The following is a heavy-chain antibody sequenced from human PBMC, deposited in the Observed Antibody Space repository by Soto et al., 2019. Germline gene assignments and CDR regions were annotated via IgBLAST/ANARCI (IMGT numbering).Heavy chain of an antibody. D-gene: IGHD3-22*01. CDR1: GLVFSTYA. Sequence: EVQLLESGGGLVQPGGSLRLSCATSGLVFSTYAMSWVRQAPGKGPEWVSGISASGGRAFYAVSVKGRFTISRDNSKNMLFLDMNSLRSEDTAVYYCARRITMIREIFQTPGGLVVWGQGTTVIVPS. V-gene: IGHV3-23*01. CDR2: ISASGGRA. J-gene: IGHJ6*02. CDR3: ARRITMIREIFQTPGGLVV.